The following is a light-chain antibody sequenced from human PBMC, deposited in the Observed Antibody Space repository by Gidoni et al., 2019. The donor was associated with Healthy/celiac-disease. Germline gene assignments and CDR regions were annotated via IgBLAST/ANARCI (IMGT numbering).Light chain of an antibody. V-gene: IGKV1-8*01. CDR2: AAS. CDR3: QQYYSYPRT. Sequence: AIRMTQSPSSFSASTGDRVTITCRASQGISSYLAWYQQKPGKAPKLLIYAASTLQSGVPSRFSGSGSGTDFTLTSSCLQSEDFATYYCQQYYSYPRTFGPXTKVDIK. CDR1: QGISSY. J-gene: IGKJ3*01.